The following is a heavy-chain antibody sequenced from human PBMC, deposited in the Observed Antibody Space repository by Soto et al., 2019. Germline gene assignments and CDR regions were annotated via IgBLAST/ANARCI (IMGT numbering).Heavy chain of an antibody. CDR1: GGSISSYY. J-gene: IGHJ4*02. Sequence: QVQLQESGPGLVKPSETLSLTCTVSGGSISSYYWSWIRQPPGKGLEWIGYIYYSGSTNYNPSLKSRVTISVDTSKNQFSLKLSSVTAADTAVYYCARRNWRYCSSTSCHTFDYWGQGTLVTVSS. D-gene: IGHD2-2*01. CDR3: ARRNWRYCSSTSCHTFDY. CDR2: IYYSGST. V-gene: IGHV4-59*08.